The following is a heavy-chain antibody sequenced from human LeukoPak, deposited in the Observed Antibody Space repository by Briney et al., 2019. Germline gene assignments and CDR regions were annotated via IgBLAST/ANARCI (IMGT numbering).Heavy chain of an antibody. CDR1: GGSFSGYY. CDR2: INHSGST. Sequence: SETLSLTCAVYGGSFSGYYWSWIRQPPGKGLEWIGEINHSGSTSHNPSLKSRVTISVDTSKNQFSLKLSSVTAADTAVYYCTRGLSAIVHWGQGTLVTVSS. D-gene: IGHD2-21*02. J-gene: IGHJ4*02. V-gene: IGHV4-34*01. CDR3: TRGLSAIVH.